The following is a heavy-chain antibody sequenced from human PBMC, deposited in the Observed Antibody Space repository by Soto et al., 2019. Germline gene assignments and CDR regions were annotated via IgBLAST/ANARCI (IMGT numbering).Heavy chain of an antibody. J-gene: IGHJ5*02. CDR1: GYTFFTYD. CDR2: ISTYSGDT. CDR3: ARHHGPTTSENGFDP. Sequence: QVHLVQSGVEVKTPGASVKLSCQASGYTFFTYDISWVRQAPGQGLEWMGWISTYSGDTKYAQKFQGRVTMTTDTSTPTAYLELRSLRSDDTAVYYCARHHGPTTSENGFDPWGQGTLVTVSS. D-gene: IGHD5-12*01. V-gene: IGHV1-18*01.